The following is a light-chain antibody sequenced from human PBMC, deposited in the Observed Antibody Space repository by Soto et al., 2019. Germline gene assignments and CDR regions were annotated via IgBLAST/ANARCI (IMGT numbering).Light chain of an antibody. CDR3: QQYGSSPPT. Sequence: EIVLTQSPGTLSLSPGERATLSCRASQSVSSSYLGWYQQKPGQAPRLLIYGASSRATGIPDRFSGSGSGTDFTLTISRLEPEDFAVYYCQQYGSSPPTFGQGTKV. J-gene: IGKJ1*01. CDR1: QSVSSSY. V-gene: IGKV3-20*01. CDR2: GAS.